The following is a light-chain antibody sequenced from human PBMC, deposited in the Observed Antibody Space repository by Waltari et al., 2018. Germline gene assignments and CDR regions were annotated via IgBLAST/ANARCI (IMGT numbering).Light chain of an antibody. V-gene: IGLV2-14*03. CDR2: DAS. CDR1: SRDVGAYKY. CDR3: SSYTTSRTWV. Sequence: QSALTQPASVSGSPGQSITISCLGPSRDVGAYKYVSWFQPHPGKAPKLIIYDASTRPSGTSDRFSGSKSGNTASLTISGLQAEDEADYYCSSYTTSRTWVFGGGTKLTVL. J-gene: IGLJ3*02.